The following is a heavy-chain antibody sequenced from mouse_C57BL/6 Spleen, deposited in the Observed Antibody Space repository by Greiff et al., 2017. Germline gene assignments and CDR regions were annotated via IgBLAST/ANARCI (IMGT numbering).Heavy chain of an antibody. D-gene: IGHD2-4*01. V-gene: IGHV1-54*01. CDR1: GYAFTNYL. J-gene: IGHJ2*01. Sequence: VQLQQSGAELVRPGTSVKVSCKASGYAFTNYLIEWVKQRPGQGLEWIGVINPGSGGTNYNEKFKGKATLTADKSSSTAYMQLSSLTSEDSAVYFCARWGYDYDVGLDYWGQGTTLTVSS. CDR2: INPGSGGT. CDR3: ARWGYDYDVGLDY.